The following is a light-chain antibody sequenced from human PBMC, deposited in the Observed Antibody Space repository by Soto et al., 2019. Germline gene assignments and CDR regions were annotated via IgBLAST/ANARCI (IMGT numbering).Light chain of an antibody. CDR3: CSYAGSSTFYV. Sequence: SALTQPASVSGSPGQSITISCTGTSSDVGSYNLVSWYQQHPGKAPKLMIYEVSKRPSGVSNRFSGSKSGNTASLTISGLQAEDEADYYCCSYAGSSTFYVFGTGTKVTDL. CDR2: EVS. J-gene: IGLJ1*01. V-gene: IGLV2-23*02. CDR1: SSDVGSYNL.